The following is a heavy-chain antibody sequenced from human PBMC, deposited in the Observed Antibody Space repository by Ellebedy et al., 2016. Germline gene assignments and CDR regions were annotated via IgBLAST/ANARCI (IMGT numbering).Heavy chain of an antibody. CDR1: GFTFSSYA. CDR2: ISSNSGTI. J-gene: IGHJ4*02. Sequence: GGSLRLXCAASGFTFSSYAMHWVRQAPGKGLEWVSGISSNSGTIGYADSVKGRFTISRDNAKTSLYLQMNSLRVEDTSLYYCVKGYGGSYYSYGDSWGQGTLVTVS. D-gene: IGHD1-26*01. CDR3: VKGYGGSYYSYGDS. V-gene: IGHV3-9*01.